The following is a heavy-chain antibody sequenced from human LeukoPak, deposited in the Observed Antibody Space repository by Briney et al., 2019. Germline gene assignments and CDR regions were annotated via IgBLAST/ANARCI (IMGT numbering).Heavy chain of an antibody. V-gene: IGHV4-59*12. CDR2: IYYSGST. CDR1: GGSISSYY. Sequence: SETLSLTCTVSGGSISSYYWSWIRQPPGKGLEWIGYIYYSGSTNYNPSLKSRVTISVDTSKNQFSLKLSSVTAADTAVYYCAREPFYGDYVAYWGQGTLVTVSS. D-gene: IGHD4-17*01. CDR3: AREPFYGDYVAY. J-gene: IGHJ4*02.